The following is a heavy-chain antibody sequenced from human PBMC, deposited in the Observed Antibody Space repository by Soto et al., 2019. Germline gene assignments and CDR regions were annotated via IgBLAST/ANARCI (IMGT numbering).Heavy chain of an antibody. CDR1: GFTFSSYG. D-gene: IGHD4-17*01. J-gene: IGHJ3*02. Sequence: QVQLVESGGGVVQPGRSLRLSCAASGFTFSSYGMHWVRQAPGKGLERVAVIWYDGSNKYYADSVKGRFTISRDNSKKTLHLQITGLKAEDTAVYYCARVEDYGDYGRACDIWGKGTMVTVSA. V-gene: IGHV3-33*01. CDR3: ARVEDYGDYGRACDI. CDR2: IWYDGSNK.